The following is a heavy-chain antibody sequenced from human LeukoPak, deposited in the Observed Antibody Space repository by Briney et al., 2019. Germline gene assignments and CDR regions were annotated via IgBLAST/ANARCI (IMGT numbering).Heavy chain of an antibody. D-gene: IGHD3-10*01. CDR3: ARDGTTMVRGVIIPSWFDP. CDR1: GFTFSSYA. J-gene: IGHJ5*02. CDR2: ISSNGGST. V-gene: IGHV3-64*01. Sequence: GGSLRFSCAASGFTFSSYAMHWVRQAPGKGLEYVSAISSNGGSTYYANSVKGRFTISRDNSKNTLYLQMGSLRAEDMAVYYCARDGTTMVRGVIIPSWFDPWGQGTLVTVSS.